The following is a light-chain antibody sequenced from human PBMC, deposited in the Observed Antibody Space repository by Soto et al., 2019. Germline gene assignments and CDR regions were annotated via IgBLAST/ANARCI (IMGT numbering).Light chain of an antibody. CDR3: QQYGSSPYT. CDR1: QSVTRNY. Sequence: EIVLTQSPGTLSLSPGERATLSCRASQSVTRNYLAWYQQKPGQAPRLLICGTSSRAAGIPDRFSGSGSGTDFTLTISRLEPEDFAVYYCQQYGSSPYTFGQGTKLEIK. J-gene: IGKJ2*01. CDR2: GTS. V-gene: IGKV3-20*01.